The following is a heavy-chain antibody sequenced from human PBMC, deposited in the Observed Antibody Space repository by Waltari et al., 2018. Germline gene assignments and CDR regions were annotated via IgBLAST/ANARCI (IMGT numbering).Heavy chain of an antibody. J-gene: IGHJ6*03. CDR3: ARAVGYSYGYGYYYYMDV. V-gene: IGHV4-59*01. CDR1: GGSISSYY. Sequence: QVQLQESGPGLVKPSETLSLTCTVSGGSISSYYWSWIRQPPGKGLEWIGYSYYSGSTNYNPSLKRRVTISVDTSKNQFSLKLSSVTAADTAVYYCARAVGYSYGYGYYYYMDVWGKGTTVTISS. CDR2: SYYSGST. D-gene: IGHD5-18*01.